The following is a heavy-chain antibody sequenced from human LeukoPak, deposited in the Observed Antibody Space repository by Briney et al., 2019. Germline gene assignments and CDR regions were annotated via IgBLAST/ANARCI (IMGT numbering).Heavy chain of an antibody. Sequence: GASVKVSCKASGYTFSSYGIAWVRQAPGQGLEWMGWISGYNGNTNYAQKLQGRVSMTTDTSTTTAYMELRSLTSDDTALYYCARSSLGTITAGPLDYWGQGTLVTVSS. D-gene: IGHD5-12*01. J-gene: IGHJ4*02. V-gene: IGHV1-18*01. CDR3: ARSSLGTITAGPLDY. CDR2: ISGYNGNT. CDR1: GYTFSSYG.